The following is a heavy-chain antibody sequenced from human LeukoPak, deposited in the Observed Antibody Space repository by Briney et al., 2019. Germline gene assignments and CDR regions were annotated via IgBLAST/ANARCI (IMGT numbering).Heavy chain of an antibody. CDR3: ARDYRMVRGAGY. J-gene: IGHJ4*02. CDR2: ISAYNGNT. V-gene: IGHV1-18*01. CDR1: GYTFTSYG. D-gene: IGHD3-10*01. Sequence: ASVKASCRASGYTFTSYGISWGRRAPGQGLEWMGWISAYNGNTNYAQKLQGRVTMTTDTSTSTAYMELRSLRSDDTAVYYCARDYRMVRGAGYWGQGTLVTVSS.